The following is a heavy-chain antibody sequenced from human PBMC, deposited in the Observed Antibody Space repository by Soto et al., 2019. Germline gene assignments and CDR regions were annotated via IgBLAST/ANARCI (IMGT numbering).Heavy chain of an antibody. J-gene: IGHJ6*02. CDR3: AAVGYCSGGSCYFDYYYGMDV. CDR1: GFTFTSSA. D-gene: IGHD2-15*01. V-gene: IGHV1-58*01. CDR2: IVVGSGNT. Sequence: SVKVSCKASGFTFTSSAVQWVRQARGQRLEWIGWIVVGSGNTNYAQKFQERVTITRDMSTSTAYMELSSLRSEDTAVYYCAAVGYCSGGSCYFDYYYGMDVWGQGTTVTSP.